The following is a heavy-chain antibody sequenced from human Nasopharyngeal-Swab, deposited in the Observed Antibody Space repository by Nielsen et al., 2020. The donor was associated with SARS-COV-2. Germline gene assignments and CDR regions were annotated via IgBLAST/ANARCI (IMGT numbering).Heavy chain of an antibody. Sequence: SETLSLTCTVSGGSISSGSYYWSWIRQPAGKGLEWIGRIYTSGSTNYNPSLKSRVTISVDTSKNQFSLKLSSVTAADTAVYYCARASGYSYVLWWGMDVWGQGTTVTVSS. CDR2: IYTSGST. CDR3: ARASGYSYVLWWGMDV. V-gene: IGHV4-61*02. J-gene: IGHJ6*02. D-gene: IGHD5-18*01. CDR1: GGSISSGSYY.